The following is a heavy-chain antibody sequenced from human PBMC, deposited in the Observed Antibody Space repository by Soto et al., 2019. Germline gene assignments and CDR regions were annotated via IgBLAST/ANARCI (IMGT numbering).Heavy chain of an antibody. Sequence: SETLSLTCAVYGGSFSGYYWSWIRQPPGKGLEWIGEINHSGSTNYNPSLKSRVTISVDTSKNQFSLELSSVTAADTGVYYCASSGSIAARRSYYYYYYMDVWGKGTTVTVSS. D-gene: IGHD6-6*01. V-gene: IGHV4-34*01. CDR1: GGSFSGYY. CDR2: INHSGST. CDR3: ASSGSIAARRSYYYYYYMDV. J-gene: IGHJ6*03.